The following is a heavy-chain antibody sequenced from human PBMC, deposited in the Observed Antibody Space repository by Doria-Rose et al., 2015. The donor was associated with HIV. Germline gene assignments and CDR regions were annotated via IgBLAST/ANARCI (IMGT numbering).Heavy chain of an antibody. J-gene: IGHJ4*02. D-gene: IGHD6-13*01. V-gene: IGHV2-26*01. CDR2: IFSDDDR. CDR1: GVSLSSPGMG. CDR3: ARIKSSRWYHKYYFDF. Sequence: QVTLKESGPVLVKPTETLTLTCTVFGVSLSSPGMGVSWIRQPPGKALEWLANIFSDDDRSYKTSLKSRLTISRGTSKSQVVLTMTDMDPVDTATYYCARIKSSRWYHKYYFDFWGQGTLVIVSA.